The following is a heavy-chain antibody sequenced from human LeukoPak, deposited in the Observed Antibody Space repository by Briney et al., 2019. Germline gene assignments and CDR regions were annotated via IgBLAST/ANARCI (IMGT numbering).Heavy chain of an antibody. Sequence: LTGGSLRLSCAAFGFTFSSYAMHWVRQAPGKGLEWVAVISYDGSNKYYADSVKGRFTISRDNSKNTLYLQMNSLRAEDTAVYYCARSRVTADFDYWGQGTLVTVSS. CDR3: ARSRVTADFDY. J-gene: IGHJ4*02. CDR2: ISYDGSNK. CDR1: GFTFSSYA. D-gene: IGHD2-21*02. V-gene: IGHV3-30*04.